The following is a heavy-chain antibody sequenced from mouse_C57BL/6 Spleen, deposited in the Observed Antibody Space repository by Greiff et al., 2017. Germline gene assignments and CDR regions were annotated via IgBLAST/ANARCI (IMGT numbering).Heavy chain of an antibody. D-gene: IGHD1-1*01. CDR3: ARGPYYYGSVDY. V-gene: IGHV1-64*01. CDR2: IHPNSGST. J-gene: IGHJ2*01. CDR1: GYTFTSYW. Sequence: QVQLQQPGAELVKPGASVKLSCKASGYTFTSYWMHWVKQRPGQGLEWIGMIHPNSGSTNYNEKFKSKATLTVDKSSSTAYMQLSSLTSEDSAVYYCARGPYYYGSVDYWGQGTTLTVSS.